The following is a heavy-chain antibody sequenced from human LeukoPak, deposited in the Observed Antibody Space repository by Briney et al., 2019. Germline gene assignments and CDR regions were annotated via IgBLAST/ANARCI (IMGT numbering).Heavy chain of an antibody. V-gene: IGHV3-53*01. CDR3: ATEHYDFWSGYYN. CDR1: GFTVSSNY. CDR2: IYSGGST. Sequence: GGALRLSCAASGFTVSSNYMSWVRQAPGKGLEWVSVIYSGGSTYYADSVKGRFTISRDNSKDTLHLQMNSLRAEDTAVYHCATEHYDFWSGYYNWGQGTLVTVSS. J-gene: IGHJ4*02. D-gene: IGHD3-3*01.